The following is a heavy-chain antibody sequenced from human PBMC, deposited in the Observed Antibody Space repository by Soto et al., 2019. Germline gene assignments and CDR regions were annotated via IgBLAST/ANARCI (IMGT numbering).Heavy chain of an antibody. V-gene: IGHV4-61*01. J-gene: IGHJ4*02. D-gene: IGHD1-26*01. Sequence: QVQLQESGPGLVKPSETLSLTCTVSGGSVSSGSYYWSWIRQPPGKGLEWIGYIYYSGSTNYNPSLKSRVTISVDTSKNQFSLKLSSVTAADTAVYYWARGWEPYYFDYWGQGTLVTVSS. CDR1: GGSVSSGSYY. CDR3: ARGWEPYYFDY. CDR2: IYYSGST.